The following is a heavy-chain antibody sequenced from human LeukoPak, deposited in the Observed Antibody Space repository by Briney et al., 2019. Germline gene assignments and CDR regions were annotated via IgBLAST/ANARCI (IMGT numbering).Heavy chain of an antibody. CDR3: ARGYYDILTGYYYYYYMDV. CDR2: IIPIFGTA. Sequence: SVKVSCKASGGTFISYAISWVRQAPGQGLEWMGGIIPIFGTANYAQKFQGRVTITADESTSTAYMELRSLRSDDTAVYYCARGYYDILTGYYYYYYMDVWGKGTTVTISS. J-gene: IGHJ6*03. D-gene: IGHD3-9*01. CDR1: GGTFISYA. V-gene: IGHV1-69*13.